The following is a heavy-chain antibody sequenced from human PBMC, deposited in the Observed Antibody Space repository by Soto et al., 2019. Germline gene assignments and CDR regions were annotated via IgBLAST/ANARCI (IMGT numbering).Heavy chain of an antibody. CDR1: GYTFTSFD. CDR2: MNPNSFNS. CDR3: TTDKVVLVEY. J-gene: IGHJ4*02. Sequence: QVQLVQSGAEVKKPGASLRVSCKASGYTFTSFDINWVRQATGQGLVWMGWMNPNSFNSCYAQKFQGRVTMNRNTSISTAYRELSSLRSEDTTVYYSTTDKVVLVEYWGQGNLVSVSS. V-gene: IGHV1-8*01. D-gene: IGHD2-15*01.